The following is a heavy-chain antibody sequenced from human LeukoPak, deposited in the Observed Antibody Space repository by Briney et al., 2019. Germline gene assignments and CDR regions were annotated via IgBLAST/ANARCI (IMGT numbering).Heavy chain of an antibody. CDR1: GFTVSSNY. D-gene: IGHD6-6*01. V-gene: IGHV3-53*01. CDR2: IYSGGST. CDR3: ARGKERIAASPFDY. Sequence: PGGSLRLSCAASGFTVSSNYMSWVRQAPGKVLEWVSVIYSGGSTYYADSVKGRFTISRDDSKNTLYLQMNSLRAEDTAVYYCARGKERIAASPFDYWGQGTLVTVSS. J-gene: IGHJ4*02.